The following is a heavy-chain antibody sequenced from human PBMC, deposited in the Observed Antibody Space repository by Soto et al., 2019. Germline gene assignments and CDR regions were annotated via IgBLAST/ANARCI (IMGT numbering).Heavy chain of an antibody. J-gene: IGHJ4*02. Sequence: QLVESGGGLFQAGGSTRLSCLVSGFTVDNFDMAWVRQAPGKGLEWASIIQSGGVTYYPDSAQGRFTISRDNSKNAVYLQMNSLRVEDTGVYSCVRVLYDSGVVDFRGQGSLITVS. V-gene: IGHV3-53*01. CDR1: GFTVDNFD. CDR3: VRVLYDSGVVDF. CDR2: IQSGGVT. D-gene: IGHD5-12*01.